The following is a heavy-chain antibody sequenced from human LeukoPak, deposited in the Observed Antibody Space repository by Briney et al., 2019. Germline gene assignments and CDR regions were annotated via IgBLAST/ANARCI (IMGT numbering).Heavy chain of an antibody. V-gene: IGHV3-23*01. CDR1: GFPLSSYA. CDR2: TSSSDAGT. D-gene: IGHD4-23*01. CDR3: AKSLDYGGNRARLDF. Sequence: GGSLRLSCAAFGFPLSSYAMSWVRQAPGKGLEWVSATSSSDAGTYHADSVRGRFTISRDNSKNTLYLQMNSLRVDDTAVYYCAKSLDYGGNRARLDFWGQGTLVTVSS. J-gene: IGHJ4*02.